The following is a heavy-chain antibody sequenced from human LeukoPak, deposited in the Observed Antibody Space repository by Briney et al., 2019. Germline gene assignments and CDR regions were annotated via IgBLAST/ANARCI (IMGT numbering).Heavy chain of an antibody. D-gene: IGHD2-2*01. CDR3: AKEATLCSNLNWFAP. Sequence: SETLSLTCTVSGGSINSYYWTWIRQPPGKALEWIGYIYYSGSTYYNPSLKSRVTISLDTSKNQFSLKLSSVTAADTAVYYCAKEATLCSNLNWFAPWGQGPPVTVSS. CDR2: IYYSGST. J-gene: IGHJ5*02. V-gene: IGHV4-59*01. CDR1: GGSINSYY.